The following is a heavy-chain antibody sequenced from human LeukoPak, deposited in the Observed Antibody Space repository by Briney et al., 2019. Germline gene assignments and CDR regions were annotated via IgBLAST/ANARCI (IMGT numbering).Heavy chain of an antibody. CDR1: GYTFTSYG. D-gene: IGHD3-10*01. CDR2: ISGYNGNT. J-gene: IGHJ6*02. V-gene: IGHV1-18*01. CDR3: ARDHVTMVRGAPMDV. Sequence: GASVKVSCKASGYTFTSYGINWVRQAPGQGLEWMGWISGYNGNTNYAQKLQGRVTMTTDTSTSTAYMELRSLRSDDTAVYYCARDHVTMVRGAPMDVWGQGTTVTVSS.